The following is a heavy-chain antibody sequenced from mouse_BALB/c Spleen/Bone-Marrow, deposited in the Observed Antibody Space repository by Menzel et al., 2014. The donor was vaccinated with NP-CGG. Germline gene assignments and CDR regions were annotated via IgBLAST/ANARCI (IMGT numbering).Heavy chain of an antibody. CDR3: ARDVGYGNYFVY. V-gene: IGHV7-1*02. J-gene: IGHJ3*01. CDR2: SRNKAKYYTT. D-gene: IGHD2-10*02. Sequence: EVQGVESGGGLVQPGDSLRLSCATSGFTFSDFYMEWVRQPPGKRLEWIAASRNKAKYYTTEYSASVKGRFIVSRDTSQSVLYLQMNALRAEYTAIYYCARDVGYGNYFVYWGQGTLVTVSA. CDR1: GFTFSDFY.